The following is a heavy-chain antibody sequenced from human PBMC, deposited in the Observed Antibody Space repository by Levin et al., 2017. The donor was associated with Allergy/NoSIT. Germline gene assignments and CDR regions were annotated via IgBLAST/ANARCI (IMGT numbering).Heavy chain of an antibody. J-gene: IGHJ4*02. CDR3: ARGPLAAAAHY. CDR1: GFIFEDYA. Sequence: PGGSLRLSCEASGFIFEDYAMHWVRQVPGKGLEWVAGISWSSHSLGYADSVKGRFTISRDNAKNSLYLQMYSLRAEDTAVYFCARGPLAAAAHYWGQGTLVTVSS. D-gene: IGHD6-13*01. V-gene: IGHV3-9*01. CDR2: ISWSSHSL.